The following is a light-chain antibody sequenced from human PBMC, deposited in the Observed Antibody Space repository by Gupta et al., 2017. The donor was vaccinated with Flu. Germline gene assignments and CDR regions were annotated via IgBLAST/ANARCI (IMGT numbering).Light chain of an antibody. J-gene: IGKJ4*01. CDR2: AAS. V-gene: IGKV1-39*01. CDR3: QQRDSTPHT. Sequence: DIQMTQSPSSLSASVGDRVTITCRASQSIISYLNWYQQKPGKAPKLLIYAASRLQSGVPSRFSGSGSGTDFTLTIIRLQPEDFATYYCQQRDSTPHTFGGGTKVEIK. CDR1: QSIISY.